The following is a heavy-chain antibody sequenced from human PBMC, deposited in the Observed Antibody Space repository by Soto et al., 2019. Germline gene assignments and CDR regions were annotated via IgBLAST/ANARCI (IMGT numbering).Heavy chain of an antibody. CDR3: ARRRNYDFWSGYYNYFDY. CDR2: INHSGST. V-gene: IGHV4-34*01. J-gene: IGHJ4*02. D-gene: IGHD3-3*01. CDR1: GGSFSGYY. Sequence: SETLSLTCAVYGGSFSGYYWSWIRQPPGKGLEWIGEINHSGSTNYNPSLKSRVTISVDTSKNQFSPKLSSVTAADTAVYYCARRRNYDFWSGYYNYFDYWGQGTLVTVSS.